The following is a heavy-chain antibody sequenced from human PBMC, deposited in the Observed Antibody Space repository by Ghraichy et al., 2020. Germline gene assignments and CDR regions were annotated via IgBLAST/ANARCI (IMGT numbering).Heavy chain of an antibody. CDR1: GFTFSSYS. J-gene: IGHJ6*03. CDR3: ARGVAGGYYYYYYMDV. D-gene: IGHD2-15*01. Sequence: GGSLRLSCAASGFTFSSYSMNWVRQAPGKGLEWVSYISSSSSTIYYADSVKGRFTISRDNAKNSLYLQMNSLRDEDTAVYYCARGVAGGYYYYYYMDVWGKGTTVTVSS. V-gene: IGHV3-48*02. CDR2: ISSSSSTI.